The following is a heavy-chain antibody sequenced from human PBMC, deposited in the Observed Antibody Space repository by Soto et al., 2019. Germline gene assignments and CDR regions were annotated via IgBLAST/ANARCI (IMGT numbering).Heavy chain of an antibody. CDR2: INQDGSEK. V-gene: IGHV3-7*01. CDR3: ARDGVAAGLYLDN. J-gene: IGHJ4*02. Sequence: ETLSLTCAVYGGSFSGYYWSWIRQPPGKGLEWVANINQDGSEKYYVDSVRGRFIISRDNAENSLYLQMNSLRAEDTALYYCARDGVAAGLYLDNWGQGT. D-gene: IGHD2-15*01. CDR1: GGSFSGYY.